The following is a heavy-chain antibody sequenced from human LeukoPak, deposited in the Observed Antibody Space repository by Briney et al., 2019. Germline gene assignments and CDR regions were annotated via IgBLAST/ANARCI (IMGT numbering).Heavy chain of an antibody. V-gene: IGHV3-21*01. D-gene: IGHD2-2*01. CDR3: ARDYHQDIVVVPAADDAFDI. J-gene: IGHJ3*02. Sequence: GGSLRLSCAASRFTFSSYSMNWVRQAPGKGLEWVSSISSSSSYIYYADSVKGRFTISRDNAKNSLYLQMNSLRAEDTAVYYCARDYHQDIVVVPAADDAFDIWGQGTMVTVSS. CDR1: RFTFSSYS. CDR2: ISSSSSYI.